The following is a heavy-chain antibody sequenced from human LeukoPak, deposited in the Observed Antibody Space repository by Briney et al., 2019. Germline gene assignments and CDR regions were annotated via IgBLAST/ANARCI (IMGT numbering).Heavy chain of an antibody. CDR3: AKTLNWNCYDC. CDR2: ISGSGGST. D-gene: IGHD1-7*01. V-gene: IGHV3-23*01. CDR1: GFTFSSYA. J-gene: IGHJ4*02. Sequence: PGGSLRLSCAASGFTFSSYAMSWVRQAPGKGLEWVSAISGSGGSTYYADSVEGRFTISRDNSKSTLYLQMNSLRADDTAVYYCAKTLNWNCYDCWGQGTLVTVST.